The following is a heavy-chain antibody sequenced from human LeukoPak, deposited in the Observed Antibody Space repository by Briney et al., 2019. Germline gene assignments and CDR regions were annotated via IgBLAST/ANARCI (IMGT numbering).Heavy chain of an antibody. CDR2: VYSSGST. V-gene: IGHV4-39*01. CDR1: GDSISSSSYS. D-gene: IGHD6-13*01. Sequence: PSETLSLTCTVSGDSISSSSYSWGWIRQPPGKGLEWIGSVYSSGSTYYHPSLKSRVTISVDTSKDHFSLRLSSVTAADTAVYFCARHGGYSSSWYTTIRNYWYFDLWGRGTLLTVSS. J-gene: IGHJ2*01. CDR3: ARHGGYSSSWYTTIRNYWYFDL.